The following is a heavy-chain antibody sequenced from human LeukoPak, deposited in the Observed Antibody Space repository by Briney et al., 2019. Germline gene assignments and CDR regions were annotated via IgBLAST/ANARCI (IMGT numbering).Heavy chain of an antibody. CDR3: ARDSAVAVAGD. Sequence: GGSLRLSCAASGFTFGSYSMNWVRQVPGKGLEWVSSITGSSSYIYYADSVKGRFTISRDNAKNSLYLQMSSLRAEDTAVYYCARDSAVAVAGDWGQGTLVTVSS. CDR1: GFTFGSYS. CDR2: ITGSSSYI. J-gene: IGHJ4*02. D-gene: IGHD6-19*01. V-gene: IGHV3-21*01.